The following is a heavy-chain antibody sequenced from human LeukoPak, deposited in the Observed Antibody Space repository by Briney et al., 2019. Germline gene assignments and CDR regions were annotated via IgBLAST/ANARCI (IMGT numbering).Heavy chain of an antibody. CDR2: ISSSGSTI. Sequence: GGSLRLSCAASGFTFSTYNMNWVRQAPGKGLEWVSYISSSGSTIYYADSVKGRFTISRDNAKNSLYLQMNSLRAEDTAVYYCARGGTDNWFDPWGQGTLVTVSS. D-gene: IGHD3-16*01. CDR3: ARGGTDNWFDP. CDR1: GFTFSTYN. V-gene: IGHV3-48*04. J-gene: IGHJ5*02.